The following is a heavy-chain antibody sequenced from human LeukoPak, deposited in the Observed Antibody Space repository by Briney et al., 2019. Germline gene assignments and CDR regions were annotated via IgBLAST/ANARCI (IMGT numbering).Heavy chain of an antibody. D-gene: IGHD3-9*01. V-gene: IGHV4-30-4*01. CDR3: ARRGYDILTGFYYFDY. J-gene: IGHJ4*02. Sequence: SETLSLTCTVSGGSISSGDYYWSWIRRPPGKGLEWIGYIYYSGSTYYNPSLKSRVTISVDTSKNQFSLKLSSVTAADTAVYYCARRGYDILTGFYYFDYWGQGTLVTVSS. CDR2: IYYSGST. CDR1: GGSISSGDYY.